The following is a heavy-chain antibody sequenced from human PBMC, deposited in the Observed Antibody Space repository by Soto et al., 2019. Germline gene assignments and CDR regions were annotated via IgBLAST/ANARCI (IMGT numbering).Heavy chain of an antibody. CDR1: GFNFIQYG. CDR3: VKGGSYQVVPQGSLFDP. D-gene: IGHD2-2*01. J-gene: IGHJ5*02. CDR2: ISYEGGKT. V-gene: IGHV3-30*18. Sequence: QVQLVESGGGVVQPGTSLRLACAASGFNFIQYGMYWVRQAPGKGLEWVAVISYEGGKTFYADSVKGRFTISRDNIKNTLYLQMNSLRVEDTGIYYCVKGGSYQVVPQGSLFDPWGQGTLVAVSS.